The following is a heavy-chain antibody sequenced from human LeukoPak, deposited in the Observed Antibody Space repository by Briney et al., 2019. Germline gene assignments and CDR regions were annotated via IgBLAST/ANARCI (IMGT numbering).Heavy chain of an antibody. CDR3: ARGNYASTGPGALDI. D-gene: IGHD3-22*01. V-gene: IGHV3-53*01. CDR1: GFTVSNNY. Sequence: PGGSLRLSCAASGFTVSNNYMSWVRQAPGKGLEWVSVMYSGGSTNYADSVKGRFIISRDDSKNILDLQMNSLKAEDTAVYYCARGNYASTGPGALDIWGQGTMVIVSS. J-gene: IGHJ3*02. CDR2: MYSGGST.